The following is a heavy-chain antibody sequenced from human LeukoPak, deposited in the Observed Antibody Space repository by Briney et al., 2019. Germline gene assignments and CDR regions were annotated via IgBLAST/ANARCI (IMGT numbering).Heavy chain of an antibody. V-gene: IGHV4-34*01. CDR2: INHSGST. Sequence: SETLSLTCAVCGGSFSGYYWSWIRQPPGKGLEWIGEINHSGSTNYNPSLKSRVTISVDTSKNQFSLKLSSVTAADTAVYYCARGPYGFAFDYWGQGTLVTVSS. CDR1: GGSFSGYY. J-gene: IGHJ4*02. D-gene: IGHD3-10*01. CDR3: ARGPYGFAFDY.